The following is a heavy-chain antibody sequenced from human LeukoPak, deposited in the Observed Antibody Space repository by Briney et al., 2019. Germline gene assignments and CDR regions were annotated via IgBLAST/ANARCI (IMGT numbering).Heavy chain of an antibody. Sequence: GGSLRLSCAASGFTVSSNYMSWVRQAPGKGLEWVSVIYSGGSTYYADSVKGRFTISRDNSKNTLYLQMNSLRAEDTAVYYCARGSGRSGWYVGYFDYGGQGTLVTVSS. CDR3: ARGSGRSGWYVGYFDY. CDR1: GFTVSSNY. V-gene: IGHV3-53*01. J-gene: IGHJ4*02. CDR2: IYSGGST. D-gene: IGHD6-19*01.